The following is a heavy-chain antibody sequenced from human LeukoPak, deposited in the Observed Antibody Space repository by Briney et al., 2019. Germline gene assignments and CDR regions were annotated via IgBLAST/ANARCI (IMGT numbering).Heavy chain of an antibody. CDR3: ASAYDFWSGYYSPGGYYFDY. CDR2: IYHSGST. J-gene: IGHJ4*02. V-gene: IGHV4-38-2*01. CDR1: GYSISSGYY. Sequence: SETLSLTCAVSGYSISSGYYWGWIRQPPGQGLEWIGSIYHSGSTYYNPSLKSRVTISVDTSKNQFSLKLSSVTAADTAVYYCASAYDFWSGYYSPGGYYFDYWGQGTLVTVSS. D-gene: IGHD3-3*01.